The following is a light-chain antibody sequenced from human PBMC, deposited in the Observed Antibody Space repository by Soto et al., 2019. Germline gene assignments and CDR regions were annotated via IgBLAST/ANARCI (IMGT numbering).Light chain of an antibody. CDR2: GAS. CDR1: QSVSSN. J-gene: IGKJ2*01. CDR3: QQYNKWPQMYT. Sequence: EIVMTQSPATLSVSPGERATLSCRASQSVSSNLAWYQQKPGQAPRLLIYGASTRATGIPARFSGSGSGTEFTLTISSLQSEDFAVYYCQQYNKWPQMYTFGKGTKVDXK. V-gene: IGKV3-15*01.